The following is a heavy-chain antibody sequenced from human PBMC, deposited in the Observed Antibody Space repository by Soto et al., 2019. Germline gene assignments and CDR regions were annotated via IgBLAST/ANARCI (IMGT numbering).Heavy chain of an antibody. Sequence: ASVKVSCKVSGYTLTELSMHWVRQAPGKGLERMGGFDPEDGETIYAQKYQGRVTMTEDTSTDTAYMELSSLRYEDTAVYFFASGPLLQYRRRPYYCDYWGKGTLVTVSS. V-gene: IGHV1-24*01. CDR2: FDPEDGET. D-gene: IGHD3-3*01. CDR1: GYTLTELS. J-gene: IGHJ4*02. CDR3: ASGPLLQYRRRPYYCDY.